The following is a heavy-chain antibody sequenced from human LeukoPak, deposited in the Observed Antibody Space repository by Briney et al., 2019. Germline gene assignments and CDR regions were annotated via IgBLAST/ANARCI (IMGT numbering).Heavy chain of an antibody. CDR3: ARIRDSSMWYFEL. J-gene: IGHJ2*01. V-gene: IGHV3-33*01. D-gene: IGHD5-24*01. Sequence: GGSLRLSSAASGFTFSSYGMHWVRQAPGKGLEWLAVIWYDGSSQFYEDSVKGRFIISRDNSKNTLSLQMNSLRADDTAMYYCARIRDSSMWYFELWCRGNQVTVSS. CDR2: IWYDGSSQ. CDR1: GFTFSSYG.